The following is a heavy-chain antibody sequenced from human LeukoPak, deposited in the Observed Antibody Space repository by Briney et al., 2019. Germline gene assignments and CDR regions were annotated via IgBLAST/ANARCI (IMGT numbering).Heavy chain of an antibody. D-gene: IGHD3-9*01. J-gene: IGHJ4*02. CDR1: GFTVSSSY. CDR3: ARVFYDILTGYGIFDY. CDR2: IYARGTT. V-gene: IGHV3-53*04. Sequence: GGSLRLSCEVSGFTVSSSYMSWVRQAPGKGLEWVSAIYARGTTYYADSVKGRFTIPRHNSKNTLYLQMNSLRADDTAVYYCARVFYDILTGYGIFDYWGQGTLVTVSS.